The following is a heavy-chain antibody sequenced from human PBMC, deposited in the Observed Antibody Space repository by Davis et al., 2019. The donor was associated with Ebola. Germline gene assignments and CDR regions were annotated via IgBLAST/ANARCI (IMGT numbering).Heavy chain of an antibody. CDR1: GYTFTNYG. D-gene: IGHD2-15*01. J-gene: IGHJ3*02. CDR3: ARGYCSGGSCYSGDI. V-gene: IGHV1-18*01. CDR2: ISAYNGNT. Sequence: ASVKVSCKASGYTFTNYGISWVRQAPGQGLEWMGWISAYNGNTNYAQKLQGRVTMTTDTSTSTAYMELRSLRSDDTAVYYCARGYCSGGSCYSGDIWGQGTMVTVSS.